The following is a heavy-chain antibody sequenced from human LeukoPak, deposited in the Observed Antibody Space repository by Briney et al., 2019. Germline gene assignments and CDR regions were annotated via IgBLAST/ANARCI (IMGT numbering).Heavy chain of an antibody. CDR1: GGSISGYY. J-gene: IGHJ4*02. Sequence: SEALSLTCTVSGGSISGYYWSWIRQPPGKGLEGSGNIYDSGSSNYNPSLKSRVTISLDTSKNQFSLRLTSVTAADTAVYYCARAPNFDILTGYYFDYWGQGTLVTVSS. V-gene: IGHV4-59*01. CDR3: ARAPNFDILTGYYFDY. CDR2: IYDSGSS. D-gene: IGHD3-9*01.